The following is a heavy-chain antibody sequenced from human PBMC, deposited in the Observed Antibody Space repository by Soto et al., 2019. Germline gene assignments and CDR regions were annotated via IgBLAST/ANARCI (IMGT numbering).Heavy chain of an antibody. Sequence: PSGTLSLTCTVSGGSISSSSYSWAWIRQPPGKGLEWIGSIYYSGSTYYNPSLKSRVTISVDTSKNQFSLKLSSVTAADTAVYYRARQGMTTETAVFEYWGQGPLVPGPS. V-gene: IGHV4-39*01. CDR3: ARQGMTTETAVFEY. CDR2: IYYSGST. J-gene: IGHJ4*02. D-gene: IGHD4-17*01. CDR1: GGSISSSSYS.